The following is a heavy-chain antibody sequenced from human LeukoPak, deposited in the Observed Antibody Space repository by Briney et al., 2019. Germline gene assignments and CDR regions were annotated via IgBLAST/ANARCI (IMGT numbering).Heavy chain of an antibody. D-gene: IGHD1-14*01. J-gene: IGHJ4*02. V-gene: IGHV4-31*03. CDR1: GGSISSGGYY. Sequence: SETLSPTCTVSGGSISSGGYYWSWIRQHPGKGLEWIGYIYYSGSTYYNPSLKSRVTISVDTSKNQFSLKLSSVTAADTAVYYCARGDLRRNFDYWGQGTLVTVSS. CDR3: ARGDLRRNFDY. CDR2: IYYSGST.